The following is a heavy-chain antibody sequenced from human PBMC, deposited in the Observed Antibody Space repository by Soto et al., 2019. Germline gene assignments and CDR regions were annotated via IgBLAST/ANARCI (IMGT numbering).Heavy chain of an antibody. CDR1: RGSISNGHW. V-gene: IGHV4-4*02. D-gene: IGHD4-17*01. J-gene: IGHJ4*02. CDR3: ARNGDYCLDF. Sequence: SETLSLTCAVSRGSISNGHWWSWVRQPPGKGLEWIGEIYRNGDTNYNPSLKSRVTISVDKSKNQFSLILNSVTAADTAVYYCARNGDYCLDFWGQGTPVTVSS. CDR2: IYRNGDT.